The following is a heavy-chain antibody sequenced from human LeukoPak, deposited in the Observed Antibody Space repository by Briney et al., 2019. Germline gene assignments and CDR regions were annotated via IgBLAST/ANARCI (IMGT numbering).Heavy chain of an antibody. CDR3: ARDSLLDDYSNFGRLDY. Sequence: PSETLSLTCTVSGGSISSGGYYWSWIRQHPGKGLAWIGYIYYSGSTYYNPPLKSRVTISVDTSKNQFSLKLGSVTAADTAVYYCARDSLLDDYSNFGRLDYWGQGTLVTVSS. CDR2: IYYSGST. J-gene: IGHJ4*02. V-gene: IGHV4-31*03. CDR1: GGSISSGGYY. D-gene: IGHD4-11*01.